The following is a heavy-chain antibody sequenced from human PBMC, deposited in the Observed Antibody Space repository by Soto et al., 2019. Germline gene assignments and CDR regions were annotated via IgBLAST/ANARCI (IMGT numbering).Heavy chain of an antibody. CDR2: IIPSYTE. CDR1: GGTFSNYA. D-gene: IGHD4-17*01. CDR3: ARDLRGMGFYYGMDV. J-gene: IGHJ6*02. Sequence: QVQLVQPGAEVKKPGSSVKVSCKASGGTFSNYAINWVRQAPGQGLEWMGGIIPSYTENYAQKFQGRVTITADESTSTAYMELSSLRSEDTAVYFCARDLRGMGFYYGMDVWGQGTPVTVSS. V-gene: IGHV1-69*01.